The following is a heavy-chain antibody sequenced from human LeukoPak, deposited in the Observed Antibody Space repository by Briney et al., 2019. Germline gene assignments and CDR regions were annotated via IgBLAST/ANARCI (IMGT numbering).Heavy chain of an antibody. CDR3: ARREEYSSSSFAFDI. V-gene: IGHV4-4*09. Sequence: SETLSLTCTASGGSISSYYWSWIRQPPGKGLEWIGYIYTSGSTNYNPSLKSRVTISVDTSKNQFSLKLSSVTAADTAVYYCARREEYSSSSFAFDIWGQGTMVTVSS. D-gene: IGHD6-6*01. CDR2: IYTSGST. J-gene: IGHJ3*02. CDR1: GGSISSYY.